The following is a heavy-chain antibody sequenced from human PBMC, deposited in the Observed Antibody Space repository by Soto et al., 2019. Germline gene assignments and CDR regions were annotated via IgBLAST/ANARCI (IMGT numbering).Heavy chain of an antibody. CDR1: GFTFSDYC. Sequence: QVQLVESGGGLVKPGGSLRLSCAASGFTFSDYCMTWIRQAPGKGLEWVSYISSSGSTIYYAVSMKGRFTISRANAKNSVYLLLSSLRAEDPAVYYCARDPREYYFDYWGQGTLVTVSS. V-gene: IGHV3-11*01. CDR3: ARDPREYYFDY. CDR2: ISSSGSTI. J-gene: IGHJ4*02.